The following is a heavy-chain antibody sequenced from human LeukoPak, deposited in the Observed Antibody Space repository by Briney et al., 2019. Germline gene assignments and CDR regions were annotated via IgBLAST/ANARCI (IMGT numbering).Heavy chain of an antibody. J-gene: IGHJ4*02. CDR3: AINGGFGELFGY. V-gene: IGHV3-48*03. CDR2: ISSSGSTI. Sequence: GGSLRLSCAASGFTFSSYEMNWVRQAPGKGLEWVSYISSSGSTIYYADSVKGRFTISRDNAKNSLYLQMNSLRAEDTAVYYCAINGGFGELFGYWGQGTLVTVSS. D-gene: IGHD3-10*01. CDR1: GFTFSSYE.